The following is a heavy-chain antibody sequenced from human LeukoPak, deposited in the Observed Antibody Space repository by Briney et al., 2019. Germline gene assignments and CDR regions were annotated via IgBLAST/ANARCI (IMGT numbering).Heavy chain of an antibody. CDR2: ISTYNGNT. CDR3: ARGRGSGHKENWFDP. J-gene: IGHJ5*02. D-gene: IGHD6-19*01. Sequence: ASVKVSCKASGYTFSNHGISWVRQAPGQGLEWMGWISTYNGNTYYAQRLQGRVTMTTDTSTSTAYMELRSLRSDDTAVYYCARGRGSGHKENWFDPWGQGTLVTVSS. CDR1: GYTFSNHG. V-gene: IGHV1-18*01.